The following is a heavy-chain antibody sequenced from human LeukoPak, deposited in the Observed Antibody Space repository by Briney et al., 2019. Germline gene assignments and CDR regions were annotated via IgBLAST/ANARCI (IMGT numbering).Heavy chain of an antibody. CDR2: INTNTGNP. CDR1: GYTFTNYG. V-gene: IGHV7-4-1*02. D-gene: IGHD2-2*01. Sequence: GASVKVSCKASGYTFTNYGMNWVRQAPGQGLEWMGWINTNTGNPTYAQGFTGRLVFSLDTSVSTAYPQITSLRAEDTALYYCARDKYQLPYEIDYWGQGTLVTVSS. J-gene: IGHJ4*02. CDR3: ARDKYQLPYEIDY.